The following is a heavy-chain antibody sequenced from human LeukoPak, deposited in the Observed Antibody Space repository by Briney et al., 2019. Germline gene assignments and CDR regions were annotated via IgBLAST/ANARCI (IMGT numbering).Heavy chain of an antibody. J-gene: IGHJ5*02. CDR3: ARSRIKSGNWFDP. V-gene: IGHV3-21*01. CDR2: ISSSSSYI. D-gene: IGHD1-14*01. Sequence: GVLRLSCAASGFTLSSYSMNWVRQAPGKGLEWVSSISSSSSYIYYADSVKGRFTISRDNAKNSLYLQMNSLRAEDTAVYYCARSRIKSGNWFDPWGQGTLVTVSS. CDR1: GFTLSSYS.